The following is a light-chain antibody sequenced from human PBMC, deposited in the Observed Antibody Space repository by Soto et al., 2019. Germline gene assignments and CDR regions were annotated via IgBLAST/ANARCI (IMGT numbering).Light chain of an antibody. CDR1: QKISSDY. J-gene: IGKJ1*01. CDR3: QQYGSSVT. CDR2: GSS. Sequence: TVLTQSPGTLSLSPGQRATLSCRASQKISSDYLGWYQQKPGQAPMLLIYGSSSRATGIPDRFSGIGSGTDFTLAINILDPEDFAVYYCQQYGSSVTFGQGTKVQF. V-gene: IGKV3-20*01.